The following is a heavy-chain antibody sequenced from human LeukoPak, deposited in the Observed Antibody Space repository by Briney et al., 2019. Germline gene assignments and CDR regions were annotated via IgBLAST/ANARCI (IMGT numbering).Heavy chain of an antibody. CDR2: IYHSGST. Sequence: SETLSLTCTVSGYSISSGYYWAWIRQPPGKGLEWIGSIYHSGSTYYNPSLKSRVTISVDTSKNQFSLKLSSVTAADTAVYYCARNSIAAAGSSKGAFDYWGQGTLVTVSS. J-gene: IGHJ4*02. CDR1: GYSISSGYY. D-gene: IGHD6-13*01. V-gene: IGHV4-38-2*02. CDR3: ARNSIAAAGSSKGAFDY.